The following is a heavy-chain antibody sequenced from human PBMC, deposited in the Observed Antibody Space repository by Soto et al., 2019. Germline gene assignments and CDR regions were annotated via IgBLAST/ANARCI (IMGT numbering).Heavy chain of an antibody. V-gene: IGHV1-69*13. CDR1: GGTFSSYA. CDR3: ARDCTRRGYIDYGAAGY. J-gene: IGHJ4*02. Sequence: SVKVSCKAPGGTFSSYAISWVRQAPGQGLEWMGGLIPIFGTANYAQKFQGRVKITADESTSTAYMELSSLRSEDTAVYYCARDCTRRGYIDYGAAGYWGQGALVTVSS. D-gene: IGHD5-12*01. CDR2: LIPIFGTA.